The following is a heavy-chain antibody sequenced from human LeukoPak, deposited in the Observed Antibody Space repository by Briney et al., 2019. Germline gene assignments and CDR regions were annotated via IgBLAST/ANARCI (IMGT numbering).Heavy chain of an antibody. Sequence: GGSLRLSCAGSGFTFDDYAMAWVRQPPGKRLEWVSDITWNGGGTGYADSVRGRFTISRDNARNSLYLQMDSLRAEDTALYYCASSSASGWYLDYWVQRTLVTVSS. CDR3: ASSSASGWYLDY. J-gene: IGHJ4*02. CDR1: GFTFDDYA. CDR2: ITWNGGGT. V-gene: IGHV3-20*04. D-gene: IGHD6-19*01.